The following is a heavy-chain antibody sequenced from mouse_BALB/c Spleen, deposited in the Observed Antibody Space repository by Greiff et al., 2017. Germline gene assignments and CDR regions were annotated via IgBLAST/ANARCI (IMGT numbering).Heavy chain of an antibody. CDR1: GYAFSSSW. D-gene: IGHD2-1*01. V-gene: IGHV1-82*01. CDR3: ATYGNFLMDY. Sequence: VQLQQSGPELVKPGASVKISCKASGYAFSSSWMNWVKQRPGQGLEWIGRIYPGDGDTNYNGKFKGKATLTADKSSSTAYMQLSSLTSVDSAVYFCATYGNFLMDYWGQGTSVTVSS. CDR2: IYPGDGDT. J-gene: IGHJ4*01.